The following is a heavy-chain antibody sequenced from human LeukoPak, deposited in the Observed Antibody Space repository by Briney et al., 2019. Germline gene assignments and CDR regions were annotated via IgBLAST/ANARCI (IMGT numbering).Heavy chain of an antibody. CDR2: INHSGST. CDR1: GGSFSGYY. Sequence: TSETLSLTCAVYGGSFSGYYWSWICQPPGKGLEWIGEINHSGSTNYNPSLKSRVTISVDTSKNQFSLKLSSVTAADTAVYYCARGGLMVYAVRVQNDAFDIWGQGTMVTASS. V-gene: IGHV4-34*01. D-gene: IGHD2-8*01. CDR3: ARGGLMVYAVRVQNDAFDI. J-gene: IGHJ3*02.